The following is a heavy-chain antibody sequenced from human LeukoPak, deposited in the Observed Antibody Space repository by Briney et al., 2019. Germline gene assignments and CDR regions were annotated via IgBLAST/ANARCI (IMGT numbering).Heavy chain of an antibody. CDR3: ATPIGIVAYDAFDI. V-gene: IGHV1-24*01. D-gene: IGHD3-22*01. J-gene: IGHJ3*02. Sequence: ASVKVSCKVSGDTLTELSMHWVRQAPGKGLEWMGGFDPEDGETIYAQKFQGRVTMTEDTSTDTAYMELSSLRSADTAVYYCATPIGIVAYDAFDIWGQGTMVTVSS. CDR2: FDPEDGET. CDR1: GDTLTELS.